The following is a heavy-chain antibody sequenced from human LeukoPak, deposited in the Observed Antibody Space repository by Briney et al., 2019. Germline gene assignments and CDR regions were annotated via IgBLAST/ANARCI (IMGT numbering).Heavy chain of an antibody. Sequence: SVKVSCKASGFTSTSSAVQWVRQARGQRLEWIGWIVVGSGNTNYAQKFQERVTITRDMSTSTAYMELSSLRSEDTAVYYCARNRYSGSYGRSRVNGDAFDIWGQGTMVTVSS. D-gene: IGHD1-26*01. CDR2: IVVGSGNT. J-gene: IGHJ3*02. CDR1: GFTSTSSA. CDR3: ARNRYSGSYGRSRVNGDAFDI. V-gene: IGHV1-58*01.